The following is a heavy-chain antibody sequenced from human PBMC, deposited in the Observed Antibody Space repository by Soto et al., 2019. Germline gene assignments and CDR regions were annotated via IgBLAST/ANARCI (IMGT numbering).Heavy chain of an antibody. CDR3: SRRRGSAADYFHF. D-gene: IGHD2-2*01. V-gene: IGHV3-11*05. J-gene: IGHJ4*02. Sequence: QVQLVESGGGLVKPGGSLRLSCAVSGFTFSDYYMTWLRQAPGKGLEWVSYISSSTSHTNYADSVKGRFTISRDNAKNSLFLQLPSLRAEDTAVYYCSRRRGSAADYFHFWGQGPLVTVSS. CDR2: ISSSTSHT. CDR1: GFTFSDYY.